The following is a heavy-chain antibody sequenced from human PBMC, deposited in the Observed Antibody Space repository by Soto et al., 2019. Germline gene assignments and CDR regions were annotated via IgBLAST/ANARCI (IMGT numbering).Heavy chain of an antibody. CDR3: ARTDYSNYVY. CDR1: GYTFTNFV. Sequence: SVKVSCKGSGYTFTNFVISWVRQAPGQGLEWMGWISAYNGNTNYAQHLQGRVTMTTDTSTSTAYMELRSLRSDDTAVYYCARTDYSNYVYWGQGTLVTVSS. V-gene: IGHV1-18*01. J-gene: IGHJ4*02. CDR2: ISAYNGNT. D-gene: IGHD4-4*01.